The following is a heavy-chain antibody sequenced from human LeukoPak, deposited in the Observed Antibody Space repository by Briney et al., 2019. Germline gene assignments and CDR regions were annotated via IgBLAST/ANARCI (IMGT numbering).Heavy chain of an antibody. CDR3: ARDERLLSFLK. Sequence: GGSLRLSCAASGFNFGSYSMTWVRQAPGKGLEWVSVISADSATTFYADSVKGRFTISRDNSKNTLYLQMNSLKAEDTAIYYCARDERLLSFLKWGQGTLVTVSS. D-gene: IGHD3-3*01. CDR2: ISADSATT. CDR1: GFNFGSYS. V-gene: IGHV3-23*01. J-gene: IGHJ4*02.